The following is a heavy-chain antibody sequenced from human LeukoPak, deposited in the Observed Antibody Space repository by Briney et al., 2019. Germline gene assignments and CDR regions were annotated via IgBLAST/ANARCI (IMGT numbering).Heavy chain of an antibody. V-gene: IGHV1-69*13. CDR1: GGTFSSYA. CDR3: ARVSLGSYGSQHYYYYGMDV. D-gene: IGHD1-26*01. Sequence: SVKVSCKASGGTFSSYAISWVRQAPGKGLEWMGGIIPNFGTANYAQKFQGRVTITADESTSTAYMELSSLRSEDTAVYYCARVSLGSYGSQHYYYYGMDVWGQGTTVTVSS. J-gene: IGHJ6*02. CDR2: IIPNFGTA.